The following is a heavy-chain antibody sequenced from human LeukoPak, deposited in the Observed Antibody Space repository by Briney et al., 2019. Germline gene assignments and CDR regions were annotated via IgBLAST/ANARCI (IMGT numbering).Heavy chain of an antibody. J-gene: IGHJ4*02. Sequence: GGSLRLSCAASGFTVSSNYMSWVRQAPGKGLEWVSVIYSGGRTYYADSVQGRFTISRDNSKNTLYLQMNSLRAEDTAVFYCAKDSTDSGYPFDYWGQGTLVTVSS. V-gene: IGHV3-53*05. CDR1: GFTVSSNY. CDR2: IYSGGRT. D-gene: IGHD5-12*01. CDR3: AKDSTDSGYPFDY.